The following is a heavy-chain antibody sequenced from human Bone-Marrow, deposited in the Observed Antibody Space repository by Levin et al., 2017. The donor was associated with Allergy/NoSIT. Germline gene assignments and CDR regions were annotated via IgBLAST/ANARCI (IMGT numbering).Heavy chain of an antibody. CDR3: ARVNVGGSYSLDY. D-gene: IGHD1-26*01. CDR2: IIPIFGTA. V-gene: IGHV1-69*01. CDR1: GGTFSSYA. J-gene: IGHJ4*02. Sequence: GGSLRLSCKASGGTFSSYAISWVRQAPGQGLEWMGGIIPIFGTANYAQKFQGRVTITADESTSTAYMELSSLRSEDTAVYYCARVNVGGSYSLDYWGQGTLVTVSS.